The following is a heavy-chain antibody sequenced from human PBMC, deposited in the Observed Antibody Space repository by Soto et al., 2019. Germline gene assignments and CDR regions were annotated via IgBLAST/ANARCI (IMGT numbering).Heavy chain of an antibody. CDR2: ISGSGGST. Sequence: PGGSLRLSCAASGFTFSSYAMSWVRQAPGKGLEWVSAISGSGGSTYYADSVKGRFTISRDNSKNTLYLQMNSLRAEDTAVYYCAKYLVEMATILYYYYYGMDVWGQGTTVTVSS. D-gene: IGHD5-12*01. J-gene: IGHJ6*02. V-gene: IGHV3-23*01. CDR3: AKYLVEMATILYYYYYGMDV. CDR1: GFTFSSYA.